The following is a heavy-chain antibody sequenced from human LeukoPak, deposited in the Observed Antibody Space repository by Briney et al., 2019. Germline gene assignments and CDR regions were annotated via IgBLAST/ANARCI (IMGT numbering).Heavy chain of an antibody. CDR1: GYTFTGYY. V-gene: IGHV1-2*02. Sequence: ASVKVSCKASGYTFTGYYMHWVRQAPGQGLEWMGWINPNSGGTNYAQTFQGRVTMTRDTSISTAYMELSRLRSDDTAVYYCARNFQLVRSVGFDPWGQGTLVTVSS. CDR2: INPNSGGT. CDR3: ARNFQLVRSVGFDP. J-gene: IGHJ5*02. D-gene: IGHD6-6*01.